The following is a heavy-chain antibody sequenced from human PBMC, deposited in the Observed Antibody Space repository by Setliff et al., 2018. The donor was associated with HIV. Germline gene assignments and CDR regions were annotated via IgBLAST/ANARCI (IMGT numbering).Heavy chain of an antibody. V-gene: IGHV4-39*07. D-gene: IGHD1-1*01. CDR2: IFYTGST. Sequence: SETLSLTCSVSGVSTSSSTYYWGWIRQPPGKGLEWIGYIFYTGSTYYNPSLKSRVTISVDTSKNHFSLNLNSVTAADTAVYYCARGTTSITFDYWSQGTLVTVSS. CDR1: GVSTSSSTYY. CDR3: ARGTTSITFDY. J-gene: IGHJ4*02.